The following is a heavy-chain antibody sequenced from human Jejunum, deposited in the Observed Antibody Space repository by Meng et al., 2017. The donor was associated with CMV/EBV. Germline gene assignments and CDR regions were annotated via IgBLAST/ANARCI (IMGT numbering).Heavy chain of an antibody. J-gene: IGHJ4*02. CDR2: IYTGNSDT. Sequence: SGYNFIGYWIGWVRQMPGKGLEWMGLIYTGNSDTRYSPSFQGQVTISADKSINTAYLQWSSLKASDSAMYYCARIVPTNGDYDYWGQGTRVTVSS. CDR3: ARIVPTNGDYDY. V-gene: IGHV5-51*01. CDR1: GYNFIGYW. D-gene: IGHD4-17*01.